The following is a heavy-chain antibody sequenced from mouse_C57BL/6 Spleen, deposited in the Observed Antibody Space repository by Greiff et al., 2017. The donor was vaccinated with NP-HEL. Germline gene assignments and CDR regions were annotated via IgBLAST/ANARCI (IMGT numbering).Heavy chain of an antibody. J-gene: IGHJ3*01. V-gene: IGHV3-1*01. CDR3: ARGGVTAGPWFAY. D-gene: IGHD2-2*01. Sequence: VQLKQSGPGMVKPSQSLSLTCTVTGYSITSGYDWHWIRHFPGNKLEWMGYISYSGSTNYNPSLKSRISITHDTSKNHFFLKLNSVTTEDTATYYCARGGVTAGPWFAYWGQGTLVTVSA. CDR1: GYSITSGYD. CDR2: ISYSGST.